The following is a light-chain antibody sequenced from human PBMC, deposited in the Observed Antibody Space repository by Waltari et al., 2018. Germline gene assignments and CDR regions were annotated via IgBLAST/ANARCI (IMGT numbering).Light chain of an antibody. Sequence: EIVLTQSPGTLSLSPGERATLSCRASQSITSNYLAWYQQKPGQAPRLLIYGAANRATGIPDTFSGSGSGTDFRLTISRLEPEDFAVYYCLQYGSSPYTFGQGTKLEIK. J-gene: IGKJ2*01. CDR2: GAA. V-gene: IGKV3-20*01. CDR3: LQYGSSPYT. CDR1: QSITSNY.